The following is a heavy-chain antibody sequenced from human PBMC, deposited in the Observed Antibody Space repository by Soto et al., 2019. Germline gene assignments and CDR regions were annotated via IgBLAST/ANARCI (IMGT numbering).Heavy chain of an antibody. CDR2: ISYDGSDK. CDR3: AKSPNFYCSSPNCYKFYFDF. CDR1: GFTFNTYG. V-gene: IGHV3-30*18. J-gene: IGHJ4*02. Sequence: GGSLRLSCAASGFTFNTYGMHWVRQAPGKGLEWVAVISYDGSDKYYADSVKGRFIISRDNSKNTLYLQMNSLRAEDTAIYYCAKSPNFYCSSPNCYKFYFDFWGQGALVTVSS. D-gene: IGHD2-2*02.